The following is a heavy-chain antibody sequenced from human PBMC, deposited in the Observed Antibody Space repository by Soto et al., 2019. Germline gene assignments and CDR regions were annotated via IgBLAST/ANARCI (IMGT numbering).Heavy chain of an antibody. D-gene: IGHD1-7*01. CDR1: GFTFSSYA. CDR3: ARDLDIVGITGTTGDWFDP. Sequence: GGSLRLSCAASGFTFSSYAMHWVRQAPGKGLEWVAVISYDGSNKYYADSVKGRFTISRDNSKNTLYLQMNSLRAEDTAVYYCARDLDIVGITGTTGDWFDPWGQGTLVTVSS. V-gene: IGHV3-30-3*01. CDR2: ISYDGSNK. J-gene: IGHJ5*02.